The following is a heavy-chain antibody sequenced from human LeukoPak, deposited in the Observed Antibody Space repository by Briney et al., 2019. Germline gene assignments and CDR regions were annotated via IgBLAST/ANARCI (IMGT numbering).Heavy chain of an antibody. CDR2: ISGSGGST. Sequence: GGSLRLSCAASGFTFNNYAMSWVRQAPGKGLEWVSAISGSGGSTYYADSVKGRFTISRDNSKNTLYLQMNSLRAEDTAIYYCAKDSVVTGDSTFDYWGQGTLVTVSS. D-gene: IGHD7-27*01. J-gene: IGHJ4*02. CDR1: GFTFNNYA. V-gene: IGHV3-23*01. CDR3: AKDSVVTGDSTFDY.